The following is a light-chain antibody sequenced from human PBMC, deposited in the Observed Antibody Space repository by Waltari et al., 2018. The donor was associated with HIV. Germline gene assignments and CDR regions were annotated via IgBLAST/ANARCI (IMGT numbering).Light chain of an antibody. CDR1: SSDVGGYNY. V-gene: IGLV2-11*01. CDR2: DVT. CDR3: CSYGGSYAFVV. J-gene: IGLJ2*01. Sequence: QSALTQPRSLSGSPGQSVTISCTGTSSDVGGYNYVSWYQQHPGKAPHLLIYDVTRRPSGVPGRFSASKSGNTASLTISGLRAEDEADYYCCSYGGSYAFVVFGGGTKLTVL.